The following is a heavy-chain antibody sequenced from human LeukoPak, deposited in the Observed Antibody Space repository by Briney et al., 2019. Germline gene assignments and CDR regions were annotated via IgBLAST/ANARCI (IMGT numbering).Heavy chain of an antibody. CDR2: LIPIYGSA. CDR3: AGFFYDESPDAFDL. V-gene: IGHV1-69*13. J-gene: IGHJ3*01. CDR1: GGSFTFTSHA. Sequence: ASVKVSCKASGGSFTFTSHALTWVRRAPGQGLEWMAGLIPIYGSASYAQKFQGRVTITSDESTRTVYMVLSSLRSEDTAVYYCAGFFYDESPDAFDLWGQGTMVTVSS. D-gene: IGHD2/OR15-2a*01.